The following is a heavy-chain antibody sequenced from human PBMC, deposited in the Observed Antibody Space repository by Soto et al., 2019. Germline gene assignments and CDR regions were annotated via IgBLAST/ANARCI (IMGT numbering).Heavy chain of an antibody. Sequence: SETLSLTCTVSGGSISSSSYYWGWIRQPPGKGLEWIGSIYYSGSTYYNPSLKSRVTISVDTSKNQFSLKLTSVTAADTAVYYCARHNLGLDYWGQGALVTVSS. V-gene: IGHV4-39*01. CDR2: IYYSGST. J-gene: IGHJ4*02. CDR3: ARHNLGLDY. CDR1: GGSISSSSYY. D-gene: IGHD7-27*01.